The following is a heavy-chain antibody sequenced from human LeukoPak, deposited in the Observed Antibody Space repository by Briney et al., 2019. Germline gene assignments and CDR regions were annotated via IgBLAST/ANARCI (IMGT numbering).Heavy chain of an antibody. D-gene: IGHD3-9*01. V-gene: IGHV5-51*01. CDR2: IYPGDSDT. Sequence: GESLKIPCKGSGYRFTNYWIGWVRQMPGKGLEWMGIIYPGDSDTRYIPSFQGQVTISADKSINTPSLQWSSLKASDTAIYYCARSASRYFDWFDYWGQGTLVTVSS. CDR1: GYRFTNYW. J-gene: IGHJ4*02. CDR3: ARSASRYFDWFDY.